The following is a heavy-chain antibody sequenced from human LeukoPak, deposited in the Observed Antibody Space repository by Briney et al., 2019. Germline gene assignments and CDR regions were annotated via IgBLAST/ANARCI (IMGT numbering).Heavy chain of an antibody. CDR2: IKSKTDGGTT. CDR1: GFTFSNAW. D-gene: IGHD2-21*02. Sequence: GGSLRLSCAASGFTFSNAWMSWVRQAPGKGLEWVGRIKSKTDGGTTDYAAPVKGRFTISRDDSKNTLYLQMNSLKTEDTAVYYCTTDPAYCGGDCYRHFDYWGQGTLVTVSS. CDR3: TTDPAYCGGDCYRHFDY. J-gene: IGHJ4*02. V-gene: IGHV3-15*01.